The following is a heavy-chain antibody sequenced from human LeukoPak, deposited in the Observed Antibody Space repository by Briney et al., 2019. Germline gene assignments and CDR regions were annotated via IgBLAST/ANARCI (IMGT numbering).Heavy chain of an antibody. CDR3: ARTMVRGVIIRYYFDY. J-gene: IGHJ4*02. D-gene: IGHD3-10*01. Sequence: SETLSLTCTVSGYSISSGYYWSWIRQPPGKGLEWIGEINHSGSTNYNPSLKSRVTISVDTSKNQFSLKLSSVTAADTAVYYCARTMVRGVIIRYYFDYWGQGTLVTVSS. CDR2: INHSGST. V-gene: IGHV4-38-2*02. CDR1: GYSISSGYY.